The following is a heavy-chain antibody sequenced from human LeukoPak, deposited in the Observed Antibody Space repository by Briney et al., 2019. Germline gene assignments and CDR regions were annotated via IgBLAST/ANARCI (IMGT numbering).Heavy chain of an antibody. CDR1: GGSISSGGYY. CDR3: VSGVVPAAPAQYYYYGMDV. V-gene: IGHV4-31*03. D-gene: IGHD2-2*01. Sequence: SETLSLTCTVSGGSISSGGYYWSWIRQHPGQGLEWIGYIYYSGSTYYNPSLKSRVTISVDTSKNQFSLKLSSVTAADTAVYYCVSGVVPAAPAQYYYYGMDVWGQGTTVTVSS. J-gene: IGHJ6*02. CDR2: IYYSGST.